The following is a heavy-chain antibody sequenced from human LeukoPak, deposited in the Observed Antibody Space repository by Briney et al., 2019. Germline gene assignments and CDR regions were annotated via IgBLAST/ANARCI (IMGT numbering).Heavy chain of an antibody. CDR3: AKDGSYSSGGTTYDY. J-gene: IGHJ4*02. CDR1: GFTFSSYG. D-gene: IGHD6-19*01. Sequence: PGGSLSLSCAASGFTFSSYGMHWVRQAPGKGLEWVAVISYDGSNKYYADSVKGRFTISRDNSKNTLYLQMNSLRAEDTAVYYCAKDGSYSSGGTTYDYWGQGTLVTVSS. V-gene: IGHV3-30*18. CDR2: ISYDGSNK.